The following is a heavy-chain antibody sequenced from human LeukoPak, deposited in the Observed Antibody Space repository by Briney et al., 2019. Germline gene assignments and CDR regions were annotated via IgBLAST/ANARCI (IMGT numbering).Heavy chain of an antibody. V-gene: IGHV3-21*01. J-gene: IGHJ3*02. CDR3: ARDPALRLGSEGYAFDI. CDR2: ISSSSSYI. Sequence: GGSLRLSCAASGFTFSSYSMNWVRQAPGKGLEWVSSISSSSSYIYYADSVKGRFTISRDNAKNSLYLQMNSLRAEDTAVYYCARDPALRLGSEGYAFDIWGQGTMVTVPS. CDR1: GFTFSSYS. D-gene: IGHD2-21*01.